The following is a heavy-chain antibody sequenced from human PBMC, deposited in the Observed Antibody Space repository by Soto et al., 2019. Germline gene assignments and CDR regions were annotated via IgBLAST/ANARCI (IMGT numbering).Heavy chain of an antibody. CDR1: GGSISSSSYF. J-gene: IGHJ4*02. V-gene: IGHV4-39*01. CDR3: ASLLYSRSSYSFDF. Sequence: QLQLQESGPGLVKPSETLSLTCNVSGGSISSSSYFWGWIRQPPGKGLEWIGSIYYSGSTYYDPSIKSRVNISVDTSKNQFSLRLSSVTAADTAIFYCASLLYSRSSYSFDFWGQGTLVTVSS. CDR2: IYYSGST. D-gene: IGHD4-4*01.